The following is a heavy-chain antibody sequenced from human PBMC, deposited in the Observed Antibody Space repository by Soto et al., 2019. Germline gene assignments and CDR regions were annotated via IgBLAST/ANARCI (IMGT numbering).Heavy chain of an antibody. CDR2: ISWNSGGI. D-gene: IGHD1-1*01. Sequence: PGGSLRLSCAASGFTFGNYAMHWVRQAPGKGLEWGAGISWNSGGIGYADSVKGRFTISRDNDKNSLSLQMNSLRVEDTALYYCAKRRLGNYNEEPFDYWGQGTLVTVSS. V-gene: IGHV3-9*01. J-gene: IGHJ4*02. CDR3: AKRRLGNYNEEPFDY. CDR1: GFTFGNYA.